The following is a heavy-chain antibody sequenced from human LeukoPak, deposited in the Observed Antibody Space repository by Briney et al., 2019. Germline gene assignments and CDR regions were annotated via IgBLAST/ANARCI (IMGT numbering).Heavy chain of an antibody. D-gene: IGHD2-21*02. J-gene: IGHJ5*02. V-gene: IGHV1-2*02. Sequence: GASVKVSCKASGYTFTGYYMHWVRQAPGQGLEWMGWINPNSGGTNYAQKFQGRVTMTRDTSISTAYMELSRLRSDDTAVYYCARENPALNGAYCGGDCYSESPWVWFDPWGQGTLVTVSS. CDR2: INPNSGGT. CDR3: ARENPALNGAYCGGDCYSESPWVWFDP. CDR1: GYTFTGYY.